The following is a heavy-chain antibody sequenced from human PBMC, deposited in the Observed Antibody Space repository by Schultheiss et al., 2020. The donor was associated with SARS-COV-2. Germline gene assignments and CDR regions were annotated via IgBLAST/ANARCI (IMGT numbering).Heavy chain of an antibody. V-gene: IGHV1-69*06. Sequence: KISCKASGYTFTSYGISWVRQAPGQGLEWMGGIIPIFGTANYAQKFQGRVTITADKSTSTAYMELSSLRSEDTAVYYCARDPTGTTGYFDYWGQGTLVTVSS. CDR3: ARDPTGTTGYFDY. D-gene: IGHD1-1*01. CDR2: IIPIFGTA. J-gene: IGHJ4*02. CDR1: GYTFTSYG.